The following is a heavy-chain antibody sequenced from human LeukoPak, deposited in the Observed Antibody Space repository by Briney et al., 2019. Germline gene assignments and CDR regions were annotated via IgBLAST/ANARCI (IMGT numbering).Heavy chain of an antibody. V-gene: IGHV1-69*04. CDR1: GDTFSRNA. J-gene: IGHJ4*02. Sequence: EASVKVSRKASGDTFSRNAISWVRQAPGQGPEWMGRIIPILGTAEYAEKFQGRVTITADKTTTTAYMELSSLKSEDTALYYCARGKGFVGHFDYWGQGTLVTVSS. D-gene: IGHD3-3*01. CDR3: ARGKGFVGHFDY. CDR2: IIPILGTA.